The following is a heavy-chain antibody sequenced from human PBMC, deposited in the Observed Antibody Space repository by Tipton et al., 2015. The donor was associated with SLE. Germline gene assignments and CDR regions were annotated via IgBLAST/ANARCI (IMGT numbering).Heavy chain of an antibody. CDR3: TTSYYDFSNGYLFVDY. Sequence: SLRLSCAASGFTFSSYSMNWVRQAPGRGLEWVGRSEVTADGETTVYAVSVKGRFSISRDDSKNTLYLQMNSLKTDDTAVYYCTTSYYDFSNGYLFVDYWGQGTLVTVSS. D-gene: IGHD3-3*01. CDR1: GFTFSSYS. J-gene: IGHJ4*02. V-gene: IGHV3-15*04. CDR2: SEVTADGETT.